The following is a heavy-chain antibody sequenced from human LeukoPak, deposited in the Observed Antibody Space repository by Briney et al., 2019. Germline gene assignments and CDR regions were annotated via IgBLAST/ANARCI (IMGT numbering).Heavy chain of an antibody. V-gene: IGHV4-38-2*02. CDR1: GYSISSGYY. Sequence: PSETLSLTCTVSGYSISSGYYWGWIRQPPGKGLEWIGNIYYGGSTYYNPSLKSRVTISVDTSKNQFSLRLSSVTAADTAVYYCARGYSSAWFPPGGYWGQGTLVTVSS. J-gene: IGHJ4*02. D-gene: IGHD6-19*01. CDR3: ARGYSSAWFPPGGY. CDR2: IYYGGST.